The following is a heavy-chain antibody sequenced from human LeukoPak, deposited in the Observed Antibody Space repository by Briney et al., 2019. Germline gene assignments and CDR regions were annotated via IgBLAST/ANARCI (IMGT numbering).Heavy chain of an antibody. V-gene: IGHV3-15*01. CDR2: IKSKTDGGTT. D-gene: IGHD3-22*01. J-gene: IGHJ3*02. Sequence: GGSLRLSCAASGFTFSNAWMSWVRQAPGKGLELVGRIKSKTDGGTTDYAAPVKGRFTISRDDSRNTLYLQMNSLKTEDTAVYYCTTDPVTMIVVVMSHRREAFDIWGQGTMVTVSS. CDR1: GFTFSNAW. CDR3: TTDPVTMIVVVMSHRREAFDI.